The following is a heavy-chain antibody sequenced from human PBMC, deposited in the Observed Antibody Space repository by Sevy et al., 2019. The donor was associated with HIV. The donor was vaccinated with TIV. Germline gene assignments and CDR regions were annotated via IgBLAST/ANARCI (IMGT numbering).Heavy chain of an antibody. CDR2: MSGTGNTI. Sequence: GGSLRLSCAASGFTFSPYSMNWIRQAPGKGLEWLSYMSGTGNTIYYAGSVKGRFTISRENAKNSLYLQMSSLRAEDTAVYYCARVPLYSDSHINDYWGQGTLVTVSS. J-gene: IGHJ4*02. CDR3: ARVPLYSDSHINDY. CDR1: GFTFSPYS. V-gene: IGHV3-48*04. D-gene: IGHD3-22*01.